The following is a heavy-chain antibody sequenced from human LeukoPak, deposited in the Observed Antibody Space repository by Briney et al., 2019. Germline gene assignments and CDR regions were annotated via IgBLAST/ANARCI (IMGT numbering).Heavy chain of an antibody. V-gene: IGHV4-34*01. Sequence: PSETLSLTCAVYGGSFSGYYWSWIRQPPGKGLEWIGEINHSGSTNYNPSLKSRVTISVDTSKNQFSLKLSSVTAADTAVYYCARQGYGDYFYWYFDLWGRGTLVTVSS. CDR2: INHSGST. CDR3: ARQGYGDYFYWYFDL. J-gene: IGHJ2*01. D-gene: IGHD4-17*01. CDR1: GGSFSGYY.